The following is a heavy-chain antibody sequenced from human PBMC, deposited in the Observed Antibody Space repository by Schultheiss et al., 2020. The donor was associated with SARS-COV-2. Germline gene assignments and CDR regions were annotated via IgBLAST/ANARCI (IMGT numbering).Heavy chain of an antibody. Sequence: GESLKISCAASGFTFSSYSMNWVRQAPGKGLEWVSYISSSSSTIYYADSVKGRFTISRDNSKNTLYLQMNSLRAEDTAVYYCTRVRAWGQGTLVTVSS. CDR2: ISSSSSTI. CDR3: TRVRA. V-gene: IGHV3-48*01. J-gene: IGHJ5*02. CDR1: GFTFSSYS.